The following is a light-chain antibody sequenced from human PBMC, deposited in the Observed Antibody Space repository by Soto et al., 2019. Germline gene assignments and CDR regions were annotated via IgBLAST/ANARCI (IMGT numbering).Light chain of an antibody. V-gene: IGKV1-6*01. J-gene: IGKJ1*01. CDR3: YQNFLYPRT. CDR1: QGIRSD. Sequence: IKLTQSPSSLSASAGDRVTIACQASQGIRSDLGWYQQKPGKAPQLLIAAASSLQSGVPTRFSGSGSGTNFSLTISSLQPEDSATYVCYQNFLYPRTVGEGTNVAI. CDR2: AAS.